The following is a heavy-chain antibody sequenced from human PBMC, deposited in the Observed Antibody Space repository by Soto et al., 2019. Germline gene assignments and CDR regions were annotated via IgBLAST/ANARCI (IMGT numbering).Heavy chain of an antibody. J-gene: IGHJ3*02. CDR1: GGSISSYY. Sequence: QVQLQESGPGLVKPSETLSLTCTVSGGSISSYYWSWIRQPPGKGLEWIGYIYYSGSTNYNPSLKSRVTISVDTSKNQFSLKLSSVTAADTAVYYCARVTGGLGAFDIWGQGTTVTVSS. V-gene: IGHV4-59*08. CDR3: ARVTGGLGAFDI. D-gene: IGHD2-8*02. CDR2: IYYSGST.